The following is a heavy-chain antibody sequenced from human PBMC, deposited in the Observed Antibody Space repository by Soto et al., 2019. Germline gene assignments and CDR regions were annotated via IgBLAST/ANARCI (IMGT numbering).Heavy chain of an antibody. V-gene: IGHV4-34*01. CDR1: GGSFSGYY. J-gene: IGHJ5*02. CDR2: INHSGST. D-gene: IGHD2-8*01. CDR3: ARVLMVYAIKGWFDP. Sequence: SETLSLTCAVYGGSFSGYYWSWIRQPPGKGLEWIGEINHSGSTNYNPSLKSRVTISVDTSKNQFSLKLSSVTAADTAVYYCARVLMVYAIKGWFDPWGQGTLVTVSS.